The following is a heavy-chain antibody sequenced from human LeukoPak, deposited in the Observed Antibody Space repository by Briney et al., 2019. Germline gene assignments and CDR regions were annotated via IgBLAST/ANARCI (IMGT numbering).Heavy chain of an antibody. Sequence: GGSLRLSCAASEFTFSSYWMSWVRQAPGKGLEWVANIKQDGSEKYYVDSVKGRFTISRDNAKNSLYLQMNSLRAEDTAVYYCARDRRGYNYVDYWGQGTLVTVSS. CDR2: IKQDGSEK. V-gene: IGHV3-7*01. D-gene: IGHD5-18*01. CDR3: ARDRRGYNYVDY. CDR1: EFTFSSYW. J-gene: IGHJ4*02.